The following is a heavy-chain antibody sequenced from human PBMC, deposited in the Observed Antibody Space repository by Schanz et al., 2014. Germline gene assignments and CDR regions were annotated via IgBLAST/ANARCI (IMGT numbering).Heavy chain of an antibody. CDR3: AREEGWGIAAAGPKHYYYGMDV. D-gene: IGHD6-13*01. CDR2: IWYDENNK. Sequence: QVQLVESGGGVVQFGRSLRLSCVASGFTFSSYGMHWVRQAPGKGLEWVAVIWYDENNKYYADSVKGRFTMSRDNSKNSLYLQMNSLRAEDTAVYYCAREEGWGIAAAGPKHYYYGMDVWGQGTTXTVSS. J-gene: IGHJ6*02. CDR1: GFTFSSYG. V-gene: IGHV3-33*01.